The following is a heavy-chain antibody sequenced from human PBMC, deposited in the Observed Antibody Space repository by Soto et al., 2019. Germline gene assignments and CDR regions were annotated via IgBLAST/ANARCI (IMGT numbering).Heavy chain of an antibody. J-gene: IGHJ4*02. CDR1: GYTFTAYW. D-gene: IGHD2-8*01. CDR2: IFPADSEI. Sequence: GESLKISCQSFGYTFTAYWIAWVRQMPGKGLEWMGIIFPADSEIRYSPSFRGHVTISADKSISTAYLQWSSLEASDTAMYFCARPLSPGYCTDGVCYSYDYWGQGTPVTVSS. V-gene: IGHV5-51*01. CDR3: ARPLSPGYCTDGVCYSYDY.